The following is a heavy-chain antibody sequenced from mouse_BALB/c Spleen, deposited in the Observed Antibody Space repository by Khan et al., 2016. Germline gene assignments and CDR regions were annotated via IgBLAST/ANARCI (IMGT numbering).Heavy chain of an antibody. D-gene: IGHD2-4*01. Sequence: VQLQQSGAELVKPGASVKLSCTASGFNIKDTYMHWVKQRPEQGLEWIGRIDPANGNTKYDPKFQGKATITADTSSNTAYLQLSSLTSEDTAVYYCARSPYDYDVGFAYWGQGTLFTVSA. CDR1: GFNIKDTY. V-gene: IGHV14-3*02. J-gene: IGHJ3*01. CDR3: ARSPYDYDVGFAY. CDR2: IDPANGNT.